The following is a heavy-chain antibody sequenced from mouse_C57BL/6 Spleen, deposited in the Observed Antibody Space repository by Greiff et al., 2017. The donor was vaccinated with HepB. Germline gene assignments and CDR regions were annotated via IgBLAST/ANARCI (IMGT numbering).Heavy chain of an antibody. CDR1: GYTFTDYE. CDR2: IDPETGGT. CDR3: THGNSFYAMDY. Sequence: VQLQESGAELVRPGASVTLSCKASGYTFTDYEMHWVKQTPVHGLEWIGAIDPETGGTAYNQKFKGKAILTADKSSSTAYMELRSLTSEDSAVYYCTHGNSFYAMDYWGQGTSVTVSS. D-gene: IGHD2-1*01. J-gene: IGHJ4*01. V-gene: IGHV1-15*01.